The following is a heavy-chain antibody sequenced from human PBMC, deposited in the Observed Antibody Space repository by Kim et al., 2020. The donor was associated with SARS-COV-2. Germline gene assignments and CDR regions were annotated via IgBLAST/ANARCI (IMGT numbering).Heavy chain of an antibody. CDR2: IKQDGSEK. CDR3: ARLASSSWYFDY. V-gene: IGHV3-7*01. Sequence: GGSLRLSCAASGFTFSSDWMSWVRQAPGKGLEWVANIKQDGSEKYYVDSVKGRFTISRDNAKNSLYLQMNSLRAEDTAVYYCARLASSSWYFDYWGQGTLVTVSS. J-gene: IGHJ4*02. D-gene: IGHD6-13*01. CDR1: GFTFSSDW.